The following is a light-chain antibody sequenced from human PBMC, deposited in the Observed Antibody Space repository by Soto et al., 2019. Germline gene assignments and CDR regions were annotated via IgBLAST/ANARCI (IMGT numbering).Light chain of an antibody. Sequence: EIVLTQSPCTLSLSPGERATLSCRASQSVSSSYLAWYQQKPGQAPRLLIYGASSRPTGIPDRFSGSGSGTDFTLTISRLEPEDFAVYYCQQYGTSPRTFGQGTKVDI. CDR1: QSVSSSY. V-gene: IGKV3-20*01. J-gene: IGKJ1*01. CDR2: GAS. CDR3: QQYGTSPRT.